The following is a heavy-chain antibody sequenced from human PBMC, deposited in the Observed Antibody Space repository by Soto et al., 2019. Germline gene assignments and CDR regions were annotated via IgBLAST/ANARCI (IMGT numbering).Heavy chain of an antibody. J-gene: IGHJ5*02. CDR2: IYYSGST. CDR1: GGSISSGDYY. V-gene: IGHV4-30-4*01. D-gene: IGHD3-3*01. Sequence: LSLTCTVSGGSISSGDYYWSWIRQPPGKGLEWIGYIYYSGSTYYNPSLKSRVTISVDASKNQFSLKLSSVTAADTAVYYCARVRGALYYDFWSGRNWFDPWGQGTLVTVSS. CDR3: ARVRGALYYDFWSGRNWFDP.